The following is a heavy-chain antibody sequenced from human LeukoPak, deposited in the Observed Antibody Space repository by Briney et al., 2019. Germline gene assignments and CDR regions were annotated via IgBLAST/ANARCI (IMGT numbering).Heavy chain of an antibody. Sequence: GGSLRLSCAASGFTFSNAWMSWVRQAPGRGLEWVSYISSTSYTIYYADSVKGRFTISRDNALFLQMNSLRDEDTAVYYCASSYNSWYCDYWGQGTLVTVSS. V-gene: IGHV3-48*02. CDR2: ISSTSYTI. J-gene: IGHJ4*02. D-gene: IGHD6-6*01. CDR1: GFTFSNAW. CDR3: ASSYNSWYCDY.